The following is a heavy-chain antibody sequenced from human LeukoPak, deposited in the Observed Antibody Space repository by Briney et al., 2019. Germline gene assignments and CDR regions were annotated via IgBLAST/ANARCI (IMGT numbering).Heavy chain of an antibody. CDR2: ISGSGTHK. J-gene: IGHJ4*02. CDR1: GFTFSDYS. Sequence: GGSLRLSCAGSGFTFSDYSLGWVRQAPGKGLEWVSSISGSGTHKFYGDSVKGRFSISRDNAKNSLYLQMNSLRAEDTAVYYCAREPFWSGYYSNLHFDYWGQGTLVTVSS. D-gene: IGHD3-3*01. V-gene: IGHV3-21*01. CDR3: AREPFWSGYYSNLHFDY.